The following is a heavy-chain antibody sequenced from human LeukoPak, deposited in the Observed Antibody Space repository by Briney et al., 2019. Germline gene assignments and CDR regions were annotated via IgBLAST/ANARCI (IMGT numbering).Heavy chain of an antibody. J-gene: IGHJ4*02. CDR2: IYHSGST. CDR3: AGGPYYGSGSYSY. Sequence: SETLSLTCAVSGGSISSGGYSWSWIQQPPGKGLEWIGYIYHSGSTYYNPSLKSRVTISVDRSKNQFSLKLSSVTAADTAVYYCAGGPYYGSGSYSYWGQGTLVTVSS. D-gene: IGHD3-10*01. V-gene: IGHV4-30-2*01. CDR1: GGSISSGGYS.